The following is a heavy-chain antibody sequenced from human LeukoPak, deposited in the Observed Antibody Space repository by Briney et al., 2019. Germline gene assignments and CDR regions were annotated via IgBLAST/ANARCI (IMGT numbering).Heavy chain of an antibody. V-gene: IGHV3-30*18. D-gene: IGHD4-17*01. Sequence: GRSLRLSCAASGFTFSSYGMHWVRQTPGKGLEWVAVISYDGSNKYYADSVKGRFTISRDNSKNTLYLQMNSLRAEDTAVYYCAKVRSRGAYGDYLNYFDYWGQGTLVTVSS. CDR1: GFTFSSYG. J-gene: IGHJ4*02. CDR3: AKVRSRGAYGDYLNYFDY. CDR2: ISYDGSNK.